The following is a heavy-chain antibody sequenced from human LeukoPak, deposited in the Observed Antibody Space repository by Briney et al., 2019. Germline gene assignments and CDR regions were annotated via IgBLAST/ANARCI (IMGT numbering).Heavy chain of an antibody. CDR3: AKEVYCSGGSCDDYYGMDV. CDR1: GFTFSSYG. J-gene: IGHJ6*02. D-gene: IGHD2-15*01. V-gene: IGHV3-30*18. CDR2: ISYDGSNK. Sequence: GGSLRLSCAASGFTFSSYGMHWVRQAPGMGLEWVAVISYDGSNKYYADSVKGRFTISRDNSKNTLYLQMNSLRAEDTAVYYCAKEVYCSGGSCDDYYGMDVWGQGTTVTVSS.